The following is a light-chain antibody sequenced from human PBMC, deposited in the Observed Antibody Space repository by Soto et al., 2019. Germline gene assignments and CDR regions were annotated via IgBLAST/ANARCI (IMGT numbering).Light chain of an antibody. CDR2: KAS. J-gene: IGKJ1*01. CDR1: QSISDL. V-gene: IGKV1-5*03. CDR3: QQYNGYWT. Sequence: DIQMTQSPSTLSASVGDRVTITCRASQSISDLLAWYQHKPGKAPKLLIYKASVLKSGVPSRFSGSGSGTEYTLTISSLQPDEFASYYCQQYNGYWTFGQGTKVEL.